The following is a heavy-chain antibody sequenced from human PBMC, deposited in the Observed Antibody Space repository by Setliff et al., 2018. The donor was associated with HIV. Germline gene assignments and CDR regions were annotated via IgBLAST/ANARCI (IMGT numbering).Heavy chain of an antibody. CDR1: GFTVSSNY. J-gene: IGHJ3*02. Sequence: PGGSLRLSCAASGFTVSSNYMSWVRQAPGKGLEWVSSISSSSSYIYYADSVKGRFTISRDNAKNSLYLQMNGLRAEDTAVYYCARGAGVTAINKAFDIWGQGTMVTVSS. D-gene: IGHD2-21*02. CDR2: ISSSSSYI. V-gene: IGHV3-21*01. CDR3: ARGAGVTAINKAFDI.